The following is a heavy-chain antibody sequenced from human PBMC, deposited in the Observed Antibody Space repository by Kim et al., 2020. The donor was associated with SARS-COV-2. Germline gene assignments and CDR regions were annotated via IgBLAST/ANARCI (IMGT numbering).Heavy chain of an antibody. Sequence: SETLSLTCTVSGGSVSSGSYYWSWIRQPPGKGLEWIGYIYYSGSTNYNPSLKSRVTISVDTSKNQFSLKLSSVTAADTAVYYCARDGRQMATRLWGQGTLVTVSS. CDR1: GGSVSSGSYY. J-gene: IGHJ4*02. D-gene: IGHD5-12*01. CDR3: ARDGRQMATRL. V-gene: IGHV4-61*01. CDR2: IYYSGST.